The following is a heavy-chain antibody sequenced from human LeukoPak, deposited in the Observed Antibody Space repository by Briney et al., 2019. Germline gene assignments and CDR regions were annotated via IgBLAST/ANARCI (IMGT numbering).Heavy chain of an antibody. V-gene: IGHV3-74*01. J-gene: IGHJ4*02. CDR2: INSDGSTT. Sequence: GRSLRLSCAASGFTFSSYWIHWVRQAPGKGLVWVSRINSDGSTTNYADSVKGRFTISRDNAKNTLYLQMNSLRAEDTAVYYCARGDTVTNYWGQGTLVTVSS. CDR3: ARGDTVTNY. D-gene: IGHD4-17*01. CDR1: GFTFSSYW.